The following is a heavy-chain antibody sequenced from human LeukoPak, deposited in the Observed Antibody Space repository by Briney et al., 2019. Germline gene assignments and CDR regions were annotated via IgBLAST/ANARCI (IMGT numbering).Heavy chain of an antibody. D-gene: IGHD7-27*01. CDR3: ARLSGGSWANTEYFPD. J-gene: IGHJ1*01. CDR2: VYPGDSHT. V-gene: IGHV5-51*01. Sequence: GESLTISCKASGYTFNTYWIGWVRQKPGKGLAWMAIVYPGDSHTRYSPSFQGHFTISADKTVTTAYLQWSSLEASDTAVYYCARLSGGSWANTEYFPDWGQGTLVIVSS. CDR1: GYTFNTYW.